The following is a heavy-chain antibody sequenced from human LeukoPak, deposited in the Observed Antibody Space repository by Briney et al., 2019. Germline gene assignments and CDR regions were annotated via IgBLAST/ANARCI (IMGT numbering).Heavy chain of an antibody. CDR2: ISSSGSTI. J-gene: IGHJ4*02. CDR1: GFTFSSYE. D-gene: IGHD3-22*01. CDR3: ARESYRGGYYFDY. Sequence: GGSLRLSCAASGFTFSSYEMNWVRQAPGKGLEWVSYISSSGSTIYYADSVKGRFTISRDNAKNPLYLQMNSLRAEDTAVYYCARESYRGGYYFDYWGQGTLVTVSS. V-gene: IGHV3-48*03.